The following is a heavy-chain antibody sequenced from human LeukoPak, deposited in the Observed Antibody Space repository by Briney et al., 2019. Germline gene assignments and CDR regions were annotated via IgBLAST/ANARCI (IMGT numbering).Heavy chain of an antibody. Sequence: ASVKVSCKASGYTFTSYDINWMRQATGQGLEWMGWMSPNSGNTGYAQKFQGRVTMTRDTSTGTAYLELSSLRSEDSAVYYCATASRGGYYTRWFDPCGQGTLVTVSS. D-gene: IGHD3-3*01. CDR3: ATASRGGYYTRWFDP. CDR1: GYTFTSYD. V-gene: IGHV1-8*01. J-gene: IGHJ5*02. CDR2: MSPNSGNT.